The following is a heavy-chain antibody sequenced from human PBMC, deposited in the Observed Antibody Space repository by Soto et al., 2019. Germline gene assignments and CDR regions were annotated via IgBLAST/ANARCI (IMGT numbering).Heavy chain of an antibody. CDR2: INHSGST. J-gene: IGHJ6*02. V-gene: IGHV4-34*01. D-gene: IGHD2-8*01. CDR1: GESFSGYY. Sequence: SETLSLTCTVYGESFSGYYWSWIRQPPGKGLEWIGEINHSGSTNYNPSLNSRVTISVDTSKNKFSLKLSSVTAADRAVYYCAGDVLKCEIAILFVDDDNLIDVLGQGTT. CDR3: AGDVLKCEIAILFVDDDNLIDV.